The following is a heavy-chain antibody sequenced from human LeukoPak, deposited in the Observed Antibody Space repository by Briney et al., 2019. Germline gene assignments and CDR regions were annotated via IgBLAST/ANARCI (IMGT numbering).Heavy chain of an antibody. CDR1: GFMFSTYA. CDR3: ARDPTFCDGDCSAGWYFDL. Sequence: PGGSLRLSCAASGFMFSTYAMHWVRQAPGKGLDWVSSISSGGDYIYYAGSLKGRFTISRDNAKNSLFLQMNSLRAEDTAVYYCARDPTFCDGDCSAGWYFDLWAVAPWSLSPQ. J-gene: IGHJ2*01. V-gene: IGHV3-21*01. D-gene: IGHD2-21*02. CDR2: ISSGGDYI.